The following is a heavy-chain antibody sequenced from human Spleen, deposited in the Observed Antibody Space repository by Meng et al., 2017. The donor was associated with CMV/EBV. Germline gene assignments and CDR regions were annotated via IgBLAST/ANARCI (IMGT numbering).Heavy chain of an antibody. V-gene: IGHV3-23*01. CDR1: GFTFSNYA. CDR2: ISAAGSKT. D-gene: IGHD1-26*01. J-gene: IGHJ6*02. CDR3: AKDCGSYSYYYYGMDV. Sequence: ESLKISCAASGFTFSNYAINWVRQAPGKGLQWVSVISAAGSKTYHADSVKGRFTVSRDNSKNTLYLQMNSLRAEDTAVYYCAKDCGSYSYYYYGMDVWGQGTTVTVSS.